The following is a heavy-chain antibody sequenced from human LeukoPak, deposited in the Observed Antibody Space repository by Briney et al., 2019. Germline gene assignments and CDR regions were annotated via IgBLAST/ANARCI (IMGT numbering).Heavy chain of an antibody. D-gene: IGHD3-22*01. J-gene: IGHJ1*01. V-gene: IGHV1-18*01. Sequence: ASVKVSCKASGYTFTSYGISWVRQAPGQGLEWMGWISAYNGNTNYAQKLQGRVTMTRDTSTSTVYMELSSLRSEDTAVYYCAREGGISPGDSSGYYYSAEYFQHWGQGTLVTVSS. CDR1: GYTFTSYG. CDR3: AREGGISPGDSSGYYYSAEYFQH. CDR2: ISAYNGNT.